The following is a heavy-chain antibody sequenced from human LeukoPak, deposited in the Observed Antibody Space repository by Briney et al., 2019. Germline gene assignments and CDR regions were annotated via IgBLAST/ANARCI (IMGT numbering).Heavy chain of an antibody. V-gene: IGHV3-23*01. CDR2: ISGSGGST. J-gene: IGHJ4*02. D-gene: IGHD6-19*01. CDR1: GFTFSSYA. CDR3: AKVHKYSSGWYGYYFDY. Sequence: GGSLRLSCAASGFTFSSYAMSWVRQAPGKGLEWVSAISGSGGSTYYADSVRGRFTISRDNSKNTLYLQMNSLRAEDTAVYYCAKVHKYSSGWYGYYFDYWGQGTLVTVSS.